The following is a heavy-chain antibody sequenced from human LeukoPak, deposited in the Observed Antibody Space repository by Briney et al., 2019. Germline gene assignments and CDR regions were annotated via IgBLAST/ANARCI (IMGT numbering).Heavy chain of an antibody. CDR1: GGSISSPNW. V-gene: IGHV4-4*02. D-gene: IGHD1-26*01. J-gene: IGHJ5*02. CDR2: IYHSGRT. CDR3: ARVGHNWFDP. Sequence: SGTLSLTCAVSGGSISSPNWWTWVRQPPGKGLEWIGEIYHSGRTNSNPSLESRVIMSVDKSKNQFSLKLTSVTAADTAVYYCARVGHNWFDPWGQGTLVTVSS.